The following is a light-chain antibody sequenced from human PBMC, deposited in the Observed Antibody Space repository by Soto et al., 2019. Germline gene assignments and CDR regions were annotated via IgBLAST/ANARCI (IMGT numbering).Light chain of an antibody. J-gene: IGKJ4*01. CDR1: QAISRW. CDR3: QQTSNFPLT. Sequence: IQMNQSPSSVSASVGDRVTITCRASQAISRWLAWYQQRQGGAPKLVIYAASSLQPGVPSRFSGSGSGTGGTITINSLKHEDGATYFCQQTSNFPLTFGGGTKVDI. CDR2: AAS. V-gene: IGKV1-12*01.